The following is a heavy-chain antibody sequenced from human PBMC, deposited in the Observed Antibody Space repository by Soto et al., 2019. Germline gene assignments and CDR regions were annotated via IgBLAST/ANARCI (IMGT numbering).Heavy chain of an antibody. J-gene: IGHJ5*02. V-gene: IGHV1-3*01. Sequence: ASVKVSCKASGYTFTSYAMHWVRQAPGQRLEWMGWINAGNGNTKYSQKFQGRVTITRDTSASTAYMELGSLRSEDTAVYYCARDKGGQLLFWFDPWGQGTLVTVSS. D-gene: IGHD2-2*01. CDR3: ARDKGGQLLFWFDP. CDR2: INAGNGNT. CDR1: GYTFTSYA.